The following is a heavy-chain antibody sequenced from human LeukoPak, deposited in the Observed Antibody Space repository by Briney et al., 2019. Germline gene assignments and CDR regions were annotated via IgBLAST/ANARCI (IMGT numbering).Heavy chain of an antibody. D-gene: IGHD5-18*01. CDR1: GFTFSSCA. V-gene: IGHV3-23*01. CDR3: ARGLGTAMVPGYYYGMDV. J-gene: IGHJ6*02. CDR2: VSRSGGTT. Sequence: GGSLRLSCAGSGFTFSSCAISWVRQAPGKGLEWVSVVSRSGGTTYYADSVKGRSTISRDNAKNSLYLQMNSLRDEDTAVYYCARGLGTAMVPGYYYGMDVWGQGTTVTVSS.